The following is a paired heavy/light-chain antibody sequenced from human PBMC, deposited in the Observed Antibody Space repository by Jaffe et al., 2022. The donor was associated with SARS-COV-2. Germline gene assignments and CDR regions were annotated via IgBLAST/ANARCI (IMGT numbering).Heavy chain of an antibody. J-gene: IGHJ3*02. CDR1: GFSLNTNGAA. Sequence: QITLKESGPTLVKPTQTLTLTCTFSGFSLNTNGAAVAWIRQPPGKALEWLALIFWDDDKRYSPSLKSRLTITRDTSKNQVVLTLTNMDPVDTATYFCAQRGSTGTYAFDIWGQGTMVTVSS. V-gene: IGHV2-5*02. CDR2: IFWDDDK. CDR3: AQRGSTGTYAFDI. D-gene: IGHD7-27*01.
Light chain of an antibody. Sequence: QSALTQPASVSGSPGQSITISCTGTSSDVGTYNVVSWYQHHPGKAPKLMIHEGNKRPSGVSNRFSGSKSGNTASLTISGLQAEDEADYYCCSYAGSSTSWLFGGGTKLTVL. CDR1: SSDVGTYNV. CDR3: CSYAGSSTSWL. CDR2: EGN. V-gene: IGLV2-23*01. J-gene: IGLJ3*02.